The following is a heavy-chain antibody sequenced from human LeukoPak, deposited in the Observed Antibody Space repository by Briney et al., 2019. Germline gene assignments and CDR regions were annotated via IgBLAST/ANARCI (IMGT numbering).Heavy chain of an antibody. D-gene: IGHD4-23*01. CDR2: IYYDGTNK. CDR1: GFISSNYG. Sequence: GGSLRLSCAASGFISSNYGMHWVRQAPGKGLEWVALIYYDGTNKYYADSVKGRFTISRDNSKSTLFLQMNSLRVEDTAVYYCARQSTVATDWWGQGTLVTVSS. J-gene: IGHJ4*02. CDR3: ARQSTVATDW. V-gene: IGHV3-33*01.